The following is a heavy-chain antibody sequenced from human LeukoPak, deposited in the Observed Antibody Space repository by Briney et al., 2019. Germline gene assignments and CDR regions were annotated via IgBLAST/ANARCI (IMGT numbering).Heavy chain of an antibody. CDR3: ARDGNDVMDY. D-gene: IGHD1-1*01. CDR1: GYLFTNYG. CDR2: ISGYNDNA. Sequence: ASVRVSCTASGYLFTNYGMSWVRQAPGQGLEWVGWISGYNDNAHYAQKLQGRVTMTRETSTSTVYMELRSLSSDDTAIYYCARDGNDVMDYWGQGTQVTVSS. V-gene: IGHV1-18*01. J-gene: IGHJ4*02.